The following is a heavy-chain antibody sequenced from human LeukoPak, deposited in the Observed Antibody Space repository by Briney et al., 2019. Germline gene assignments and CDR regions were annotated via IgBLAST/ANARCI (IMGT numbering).Heavy chain of an antibody. D-gene: IGHD1-1*01. CDR2: INPNSGGT. CDR1: GYTFTGYY. J-gene: IGHJ3*02. CDR3: ARDRAWNPTQDAFDI. V-gene: IGHV1-2*02. Sequence: ASVKVSCKASGYTFTGYYMHWVRQAPGQGLEWMGGINPNSGGTNYAQKFQGRVTMTKDTSISTAYMELSRLRSDDTAVYSCARDRAWNPTQDAFDIWGQGTMVTVSS.